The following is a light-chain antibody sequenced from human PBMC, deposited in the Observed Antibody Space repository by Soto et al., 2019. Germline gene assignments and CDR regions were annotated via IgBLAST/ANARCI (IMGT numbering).Light chain of an antibody. CDR3: AAWDDSLYGYV. V-gene: IGLV1-44*01. CDR1: DSNIGSNT. J-gene: IGLJ1*01. CDR2: GNT. Sequence: QSVLTQPPSASATPGQRVALSCTGSDSNIGSNTVNWFQQLPGTAPKLLIYGNTQRPSGVPDRFSGSRSGTSASLAISGLQSEDESEYYCAAWDDSLYGYVFGTGTKLTVL.